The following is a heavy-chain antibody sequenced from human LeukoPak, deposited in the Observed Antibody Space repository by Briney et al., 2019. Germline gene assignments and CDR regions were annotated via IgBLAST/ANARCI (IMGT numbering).Heavy chain of an antibody. Sequence: PGGSLRLSCAASGFTFSGFWMHWVRQAPGKGLVWVSCISFDGSDATYADSVKGRFTISRDNAKNSLYLQMNSLRAEDTAVYYCARETYYYGSGSYYNPLPDYWGQGTLVTVSS. J-gene: IGHJ4*02. CDR2: ISFDGSDA. CDR1: GFTFSGFW. CDR3: ARETYYYGSGSYYNPLPDY. D-gene: IGHD3-10*01. V-gene: IGHV3-74*01.